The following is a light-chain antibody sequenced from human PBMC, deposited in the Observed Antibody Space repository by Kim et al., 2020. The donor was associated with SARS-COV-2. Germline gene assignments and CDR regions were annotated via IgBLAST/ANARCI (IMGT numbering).Light chain of an antibody. CDR3: CSYAGSYSWV. Sequence: GKSVPISCAGTSSDVGGYNYVSWYQQHPGKVPKLLIFDVSRRPSGIPDRFSGSKSGNTASLTISGLQAEDETDYYCCSYAGSYSWVFGGGTQLTVL. J-gene: IGLJ3*02. V-gene: IGLV2-11*01. CDR2: DVS. CDR1: SSDVGGYNY.